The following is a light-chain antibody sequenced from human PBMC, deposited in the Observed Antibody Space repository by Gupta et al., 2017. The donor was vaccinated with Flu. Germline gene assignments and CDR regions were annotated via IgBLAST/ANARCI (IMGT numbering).Light chain of an antibody. CDR2: DAS. V-gene: IGKV1-33*01. CDR3: QQYHTLPADI. J-gene: IGKJ2*01. CDR1: QDISNY. Sequence: DIQMTQSPSSLSASVGDRVTITCQANQDISNYLNWYQHKPGKAPKLLIYDASNLETGVPSRFSGSGSGTDFTFTITSLQPEDVGTYYCQQYHTLPADIFGQGTKLEIK.